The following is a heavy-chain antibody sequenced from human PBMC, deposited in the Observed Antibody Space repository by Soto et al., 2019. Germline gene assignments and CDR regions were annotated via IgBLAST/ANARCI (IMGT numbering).Heavy chain of an antibody. CDR1: GYSISSGYY. V-gene: IGHV4-38-2*01. Sequence: SETLSLTCAVSGYSISSGYYWGWIRQPPGKGLEWIGSIYHSGSTYYNPSLKSRVTISVDTSKNQFSLKLSSVTAADTAVYYCARAGNDPTAWFDPWGQGTLVTVSS. J-gene: IGHJ5*02. D-gene: IGHD6-19*01. CDR2: IYHSGST. CDR3: ARAGNDPTAWFDP.